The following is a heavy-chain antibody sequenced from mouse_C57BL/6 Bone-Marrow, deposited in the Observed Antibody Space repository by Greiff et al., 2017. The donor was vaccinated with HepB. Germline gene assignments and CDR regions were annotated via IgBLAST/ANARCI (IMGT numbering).Heavy chain of an antibody. V-gene: IGHV1-69*01. CDR1: GYTFTSYW. Sequence: QVQLQQPGAELVMPGASVKLSCKASGYTFTSYWMHWVKQRTGQGLEWIGEIDPSDSYTNYNQKFKGKSTLTVDKSSSTAYMQLSSLTSEDSAVYYCARYYYGIKVDYWGQGTTLTVSS. D-gene: IGHD1-1*01. CDR2: IDPSDSYT. CDR3: ARYYYGIKVDY. J-gene: IGHJ2*01.